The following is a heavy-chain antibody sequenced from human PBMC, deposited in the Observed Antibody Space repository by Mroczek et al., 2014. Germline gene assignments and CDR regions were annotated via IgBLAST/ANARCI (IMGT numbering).Heavy chain of an antibody. J-gene: IGHJ4*02. CDR2: IYTSGST. CDR3: ARVHFQDSEGDYFDY. CDR1: GGSISSGSYY. D-gene: IGHD2/OR15-2a*01. Sequence: QVQLQESGPELVKPSQTLSLTCTVSGGSISSGSYYWSWIRQPAGKGLEWIGRIYTSGSTNYNPSLKSRVTMSVDTSKNQFSLKLSSVTAADTAVYYCARVHFQDSEGDYFDYWGQGTLVTVSS. V-gene: IGHV4-61*02.